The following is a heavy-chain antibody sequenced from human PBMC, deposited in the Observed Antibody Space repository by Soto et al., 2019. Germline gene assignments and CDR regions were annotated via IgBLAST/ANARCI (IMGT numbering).Heavy chain of an antibody. V-gene: IGHV4-59*01. CDR1: GSSTSSNY. Sequence: PSETLPLTCTVSGSSTSSNYWSWIRQPPGKGLERIGYIYHSGSTNYNPSLKSRVTISVDTSKNQFSLKLSSVTAADTAVYYRARDRAARPTGWFDPWGQGTLVTVSS. D-gene: IGHD6-6*01. J-gene: IGHJ5*02. CDR3: ARDRAARPTGWFDP. CDR2: IYHSGST.